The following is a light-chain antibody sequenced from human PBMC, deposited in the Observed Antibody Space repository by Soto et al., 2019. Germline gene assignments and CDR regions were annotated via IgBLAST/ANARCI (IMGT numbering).Light chain of an antibody. V-gene: IGLV2-11*01. CDR2: DVN. Sequence: QSVLTHPRSVSGSPGQSVTISCTGTDTNIGFYNFVSWYQQHPDKAPHLVIYDVNKRPSGVPDRFSGSKSGKTASLTISGLQADDEADYFCCSYAGTYTYVFGTGTKVTVL. J-gene: IGLJ1*01. CDR3: CSYAGTYTYV. CDR1: DTNIGFYNF.